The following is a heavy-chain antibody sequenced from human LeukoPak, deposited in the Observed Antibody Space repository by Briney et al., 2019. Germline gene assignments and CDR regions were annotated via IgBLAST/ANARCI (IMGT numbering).Heavy chain of an antibody. Sequence: SETLSLTXTVSGGSISSSSYYWGWIRQPPGKGLEWIGSIYYSGSAYYNPSLKSRVTISVDTSKNQFSLRLDSVTAADTSVYYCARQRDCSSTSCLNWFDPWGQGTLVTVSS. V-gene: IGHV4-39*01. J-gene: IGHJ5*02. D-gene: IGHD2-2*01. CDR2: IYYSGSA. CDR3: ARQRDCSSTSCLNWFDP. CDR1: GGSISSSSYY.